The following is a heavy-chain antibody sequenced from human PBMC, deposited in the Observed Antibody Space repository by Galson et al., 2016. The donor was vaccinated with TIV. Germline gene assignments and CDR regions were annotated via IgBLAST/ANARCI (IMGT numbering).Heavy chain of an antibody. Sequence: TLSLTCSVFGGSISNGDYYWSWIRQPPGKGLEWIGNIYYSGSTNLNPSLRSRLTVSVDRSRNLFSLNLYSVTAADTAVYYCARDAGRYYHACDIWGQGTMVAVSS. CDR3: ARDAGRYYHACDI. D-gene: IGHD1-14*01. V-gene: IGHV4-30-4*01. J-gene: IGHJ3*02. CDR1: GGSISNGDYY. CDR2: IYYSGST.